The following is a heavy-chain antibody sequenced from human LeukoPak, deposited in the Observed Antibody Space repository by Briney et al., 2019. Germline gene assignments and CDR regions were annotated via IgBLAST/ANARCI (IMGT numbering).Heavy chain of an antibody. Sequence: SETLSLTCTVSGGSIINRSYYWDWIRQPPGKGLEWIGSIYYSGTTYYNPSLKSRVTISVDASKNQFSLKLSSVTAADTAVYYCANLRGYSYGRFDYWGQGTLVTVSS. CDR2: IYYSGTT. D-gene: IGHD5-18*01. V-gene: IGHV4-39*01. CDR1: GGSIINRSYY. J-gene: IGHJ4*02. CDR3: ANLRGYSYGRFDY.